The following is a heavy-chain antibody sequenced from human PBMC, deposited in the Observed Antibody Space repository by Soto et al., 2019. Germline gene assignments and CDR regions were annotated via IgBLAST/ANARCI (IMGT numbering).Heavy chain of an antibody. CDR2: ISAYNGST. CDR3: ARDQGDIVVVVAATTMDV. V-gene: IGHV1-18*01. Sequence: QVQLVQSGAEVKKPGASVKVSCKASGYTFTSYGISWVRQAPGQGLEWMGWISAYNGSTNYAQKRQGRVTTTTDTSTSTAYMELRSLRSDDTAVYYCARDQGDIVVVVAATTMDVWGKGTTVTVSS. D-gene: IGHD2-15*01. CDR1: GYTFTSYG. J-gene: IGHJ6*04.